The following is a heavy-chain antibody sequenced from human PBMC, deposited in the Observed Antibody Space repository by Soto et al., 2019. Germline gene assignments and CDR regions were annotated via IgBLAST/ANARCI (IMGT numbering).Heavy chain of an antibody. CDR2: IIPIFGTA. Sequence: QVQLVQSGAEVKKPGSSVNVSCKASGGTFSSYAISWVRQAPGQGLEWMGGIIPIFGTANYAQKFQGRVTITADESTSTADMELSSLRSEDTAVYYCARDRSNYVDPNFDYWGQGTLVTVSS. CDR1: GGTFSSYA. CDR3: ARDRSNYVDPNFDY. D-gene: IGHD4-4*01. J-gene: IGHJ4*02. V-gene: IGHV1-69*12.